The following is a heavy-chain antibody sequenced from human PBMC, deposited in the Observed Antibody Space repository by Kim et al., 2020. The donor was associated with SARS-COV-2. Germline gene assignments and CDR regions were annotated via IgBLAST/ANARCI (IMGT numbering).Heavy chain of an antibody. CDR2: ISYDGSNK. D-gene: IGHD6-13*01. J-gene: IGHJ6*02. Sequence: GGSLRLSCAASGFTFSSYAMHWVRQAPGKGLEWVAVISYDGSNKYYADSVKGRFTISRDNSKNTLYLQMNSLRAEDTAVYYCARDRGVYSTYYYGMDVWGQGTTVTVSS. CDR1: GFTFSSYA. V-gene: IGHV3-30-3*01. CDR3: ARDRGVYSTYYYGMDV.